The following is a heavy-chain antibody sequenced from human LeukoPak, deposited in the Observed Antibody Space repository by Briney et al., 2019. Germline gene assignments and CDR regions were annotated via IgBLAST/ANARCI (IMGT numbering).Heavy chain of an antibody. J-gene: IGHJ4*02. CDR2: IKSSNT. Sequence: SETLSPTCTVSGASVSSDRFYWTWVRQPAGKGLEWIGRIKSSNTNYNPSLKSRVSISLDTSTNEFSLKLSSLTAADTAVYYCARVPDWTYVPDYWGQGTLVTVSS. V-gene: IGHV4-61*02. D-gene: IGHD3-16*01. CDR1: GASVSSDRFY. CDR3: ARVPDWTYVPDY.